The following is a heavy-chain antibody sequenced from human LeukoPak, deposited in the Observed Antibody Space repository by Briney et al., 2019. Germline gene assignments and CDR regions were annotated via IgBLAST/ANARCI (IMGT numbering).Heavy chain of an antibody. Sequence: ASVKVSCKASGGTFSSYAISWVRQAPGQGLEWMGIINPSGGSTSYAQKFQGRVTMTRDTSTSTVYMELSSLRSEDTAVYYCARGRRYDFWSGYSFDYWGQGTLVTVSS. J-gene: IGHJ4*02. D-gene: IGHD3-3*01. CDR1: GGTFSSYA. CDR3: ARGRRYDFWSGYSFDY. CDR2: INPSGGST. V-gene: IGHV1-46*01.